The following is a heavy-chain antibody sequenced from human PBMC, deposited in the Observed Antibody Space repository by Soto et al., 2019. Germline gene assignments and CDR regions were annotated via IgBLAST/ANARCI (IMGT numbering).Heavy chain of an antibody. J-gene: IGHJ4*02. V-gene: IGHV4-59*08. CDR3: ARQAID. Sequence: QVQLQESGPGLVKPSETLSLTCTVSGGSISDYYWSWFRQAPGKGLDWIGYVYYSGSTNYNPSLQSRVTMSVDTSKNQFSLKLSSVPAADTAVYYCARQAIDWGQGTLVTVSS. CDR1: GGSISDYY. CDR2: VYYSGST.